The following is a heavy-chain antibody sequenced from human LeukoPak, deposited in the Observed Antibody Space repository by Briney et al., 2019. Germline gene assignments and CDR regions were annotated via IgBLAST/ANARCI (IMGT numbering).Heavy chain of an antibody. D-gene: IGHD1-26*01. CDR2: IYYSGST. CDR3: ARVSGSYFRGTYYYYGMDV. J-gene: IGHJ6*02. Sequence: PSETLSLTCTVSGGSISSYYWSRIRQPPGKGLEWIGYIYYSGSTNYNPSLKSRVTISVDTSKNQFSLKLSSVTAADTAVYYCARVSGSYFRGTYYYYGMDVWGQGTTVTVSS. CDR1: GGSISSYY. V-gene: IGHV4-59*01.